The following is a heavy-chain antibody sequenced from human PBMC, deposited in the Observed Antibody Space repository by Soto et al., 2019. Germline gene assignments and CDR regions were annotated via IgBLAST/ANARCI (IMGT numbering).Heavy chain of an antibody. CDR2: IIPIFGTP. V-gene: IGHV1-69*06. D-gene: IGHD4-17*01. Sequence: QVQLVQSGAEVKKPGSSVKVSCKASGGKASGGTFSNYSINWVRQAPGQGLEWMGGIIPIFGTPNYAQKFQGRVTITADKFTSTAYMELSSLRSEDTALYFCARDPDYGDNSGLGLVDYWGQGTLVTVSS. CDR3: ARDPDYGDNSGLGLVDY. CDR1: GGTFSNYS. J-gene: IGHJ4*02.